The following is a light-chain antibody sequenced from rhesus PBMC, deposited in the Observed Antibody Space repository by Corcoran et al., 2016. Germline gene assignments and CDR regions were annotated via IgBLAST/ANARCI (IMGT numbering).Light chain of an antibody. CDR2: AAS. CDR3: QHHDTYPFT. Sequence: DIQMTQSPSSLSASVGDRVTINCQASQDISKWVAWYQQKPGKAPNLLIDAASCLQSGVPSRASGSGSGTDFTLPINSLPSEDFAAYFCQHHDTYPFTFGQGTKVEVK. J-gene: IGKJ2*01. CDR1: QDISKW. V-gene: IGKV1-33*02.